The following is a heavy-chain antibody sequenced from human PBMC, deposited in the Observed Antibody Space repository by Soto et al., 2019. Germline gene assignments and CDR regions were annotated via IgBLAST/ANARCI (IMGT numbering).Heavy chain of an antibody. CDR1: GGSISSGGYY. CDR2: IYYSGST. J-gene: IGHJ4*02. D-gene: IGHD2-15*01. V-gene: IGHV4-31*03. Sequence: QVQLQESGPGLVKPSQTLSLTCTVSGGSISSGGYYWSWIRQHPGKGLEWIGYIYYSGSTYYNPSLRSRVTISVDTSKNQFSLKLSSVTAADMAVYYCARVYCSGGSCYEFDYWGQGTLVTVSS. CDR3: ARVYCSGGSCYEFDY.